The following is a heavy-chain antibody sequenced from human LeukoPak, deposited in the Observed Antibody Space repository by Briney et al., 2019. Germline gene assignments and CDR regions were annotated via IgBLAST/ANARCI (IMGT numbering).Heavy chain of an antibody. CDR1: GGSISSYY. V-gene: IGHV4-59*01. CDR2: IYYSGST. D-gene: IGHD3-10*01. Sequence: SETLSLTCTVSGGSISSYYWSWIRQPPGKGLEWIGYIYYSGSTNYNPSLKSRVTISVDTSKNQFSLKLSSVTAADTAVYYCARGPYGPGRNFDYWGQGTLVTVSS. J-gene: IGHJ4*02. CDR3: ARGPYGPGRNFDY.